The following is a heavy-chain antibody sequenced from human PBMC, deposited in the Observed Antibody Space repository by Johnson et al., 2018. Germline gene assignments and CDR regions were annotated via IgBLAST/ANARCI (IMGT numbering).Heavy chain of an antibody. CDR3: ARDRFDYSNYVLLGYYGMDV. Sequence: VQLVESGGGLVKPGGSLRLCCAASGFTFSDYYMTWIRRAPGKGLEWVSYISSSGSTIYYADSVKGRFTISRDNAKNSLYLQMNSLRAEDTAVYYCARDRFDYSNYVLLGYYGMDVWGQGTTVTVSS. CDR2: ISSSGSTI. J-gene: IGHJ6*02. V-gene: IGHV3-11*01. CDR1: GFTFSDYY. D-gene: IGHD4-11*01.